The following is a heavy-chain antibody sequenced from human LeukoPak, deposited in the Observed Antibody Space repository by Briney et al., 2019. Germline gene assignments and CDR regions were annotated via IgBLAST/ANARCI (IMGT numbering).Heavy chain of an antibody. J-gene: IGHJ6*02. D-gene: IGHD3-16*01. V-gene: IGHV3-7*03. CDR2: IKQDGGQI. CDR1: KFTFSSYW. CDR3: ARGGGLDV. Sequence: GGSLRLSCAASKFTFSSYWMSWVRQAPGKGLEWVANIKQDGGQIYYLDSVKGRFTISRDNAKNSLYLQMSNLRAEDTAVYFCARGGGLDVWGQGATVTVSS.